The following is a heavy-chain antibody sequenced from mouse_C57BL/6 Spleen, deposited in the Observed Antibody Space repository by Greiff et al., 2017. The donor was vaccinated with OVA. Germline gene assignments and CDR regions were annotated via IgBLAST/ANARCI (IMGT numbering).Heavy chain of an antibody. V-gene: IGHV1-61*01. CDR2: IYPSDSET. J-gene: IGHJ4*01. D-gene: IGHD2-5*01. CDR3: AREDYSNYGNYAMDY. Sequence: QVQLQQPGAELVRPGSSVKLSCKASGYTFTSYWMDWVKQRPGQGLEWIGNIYPSDSETHYNQKFKDKATLTVDKSSSTAYMQLSSLTSEDSAVYYCAREDYSNYGNYAMDYWGQGTSVTVSS. CDR1: GYTFTSYW.